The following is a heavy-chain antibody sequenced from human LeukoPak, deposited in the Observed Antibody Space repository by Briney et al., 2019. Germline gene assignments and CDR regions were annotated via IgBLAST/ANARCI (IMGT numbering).Heavy chain of an antibody. D-gene: IGHD1-26*01. J-gene: IGHJ4*02. Sequence: PGGSLRLSCAASGFTFSSYAMSWVRQAPGKGLEWVSAISGSGGSTYYADSVKGRFTISRDNSKNTLYPQMNSLRAEDTAVYYCAKDPSSLYSGSYLFDYWGQGTLVTVSS. CDR3: AKDPSSLYSGSYLFDY. CDR1: GFTFSSYA. CDR2: ISGSGGST. V-gene: IGHV3-23*01.